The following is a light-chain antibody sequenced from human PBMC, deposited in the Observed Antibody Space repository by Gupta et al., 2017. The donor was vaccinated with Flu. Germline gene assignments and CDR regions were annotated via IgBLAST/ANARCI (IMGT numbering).Light chain of an antibody. V-gene: IGLV2-14*01. CDR1: SSDVGGYEC. J-gene: IGLJ3*02. CDR3: ASYTSVSTQV. CDR2: EVS. Sequence: QSALTQPASVSGSPGQSTTISCTGTSSDVGGYECVSWYQQHPGKAPKLLIYEVSNRASGVSNRCSGSKSANTASLTISGLQADDEADYYCASYTSVSTQVFGGGTRLTVL.